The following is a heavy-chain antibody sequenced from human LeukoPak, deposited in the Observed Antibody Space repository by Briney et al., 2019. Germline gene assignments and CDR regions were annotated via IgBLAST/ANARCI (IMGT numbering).Heavy chain of an antibody. CDR1: GGSFSGYY. CDR3: VRGVGGEYFYFDR. Sequence: SETLSLTCAVYGGSFSGYYWSWIRQPPGKGLEWIGEINHSGSTNYNPSLKSRVTMSVDTSKNQFSLKLNSVTAADTAVYYCVRGVGGEYFYFDRWGQGALVTVSA. CDR2: INHSGST. V-gene: IGHV4-34*01. D-gene: IGHD1-26*01. J-gene: IGHJ4*02.